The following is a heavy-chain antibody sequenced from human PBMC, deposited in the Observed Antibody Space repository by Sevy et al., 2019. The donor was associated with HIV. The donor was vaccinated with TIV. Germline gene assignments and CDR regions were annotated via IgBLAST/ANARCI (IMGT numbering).Heavy chain of an antibody. J-gene: IGHJ4*02. D-gene: IGHD3-22*01. V-gene: IGHV4-59*01. CDR1: GDSITSYY. Sequence: SETLSLTCTFSGDSITSYYWSWIRQPPGKGLEWIGYIYYSGSTNYNPSLKSRVSISLDTSKNQFSLRLSSVTAADTAVYYCARGQSERYYYDTSGYYYPFYFDYWGQGTLVTVSS. CDR2: IYYSGST. CDR3: ARGQSERYYYDTSGYYYPFYFDY.